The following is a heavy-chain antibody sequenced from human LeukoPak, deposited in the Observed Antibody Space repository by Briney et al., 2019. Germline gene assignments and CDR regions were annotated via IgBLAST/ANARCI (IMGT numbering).Heavy chain of an antibody. CDR2: INHSGST. CDR3: ARRVRKLLWFGDRNGFDY. V-gene: IGHV4-39*07. J-gene: IGHJ4*02. D-gene: IGHD3-10*01. CDR1: GGSISSSSYY. Sequence: PSETLSLTCTVSGGSISSSSYYWGWIRQPPGKGLEWIGEINHSGSTNYNPSLKSRVTISVDTSKNQFSLKLSSVTAADTAVYYCARRVRKLLWFGDRNGFDYWGQGTLVTVSS.